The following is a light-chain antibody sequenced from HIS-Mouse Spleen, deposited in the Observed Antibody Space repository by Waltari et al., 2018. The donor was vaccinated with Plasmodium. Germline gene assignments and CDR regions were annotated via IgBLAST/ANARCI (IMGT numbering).Light chain of an antibody. CDR2: AAS. CDR1: QGISSY. J-gene: IGKJ4*01. V-gene: IGKV1-8*01. Sequence: AIRMTQSPSSFSASTGDRVTITCRASQGISSYLALYQQKPGKAPKLLIYAASTLQSGVPSRFSGSGSGTYFTLTISCLQSEDFATYYCQQYYSYPLTFGGGTKVEIK. CDR3: QQYYSYPLT.